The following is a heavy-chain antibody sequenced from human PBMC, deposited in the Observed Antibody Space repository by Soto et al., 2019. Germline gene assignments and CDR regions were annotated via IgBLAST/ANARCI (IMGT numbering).Heavy chain of an antibody. V-gene: IGHV3-7*04. CDR2: IKPDGSEK. CDR1: GFTFNTYW. D-gene: IGHD3-22*01. CDR3: ARGDYYDTSGPFSDSFDI. J-gene: IGHJ3*02. Sequence: LRLSFAASGFTFNTYWMSWVRQAPGKGLEWVANIKPDGSEKWYVGSVKGRFTISRDNAKNSLYLQMNSLRAEDTAVYFCARGDYYDTSGPFSDSFDIWGQGTMVTVSS.